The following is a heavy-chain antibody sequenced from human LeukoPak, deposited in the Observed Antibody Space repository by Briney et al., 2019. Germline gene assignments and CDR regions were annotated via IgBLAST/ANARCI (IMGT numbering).Heavy chain of an antibody. D-gene: IGHD3-3*01. CDR1: GFTFSSYA. Sequence: GGSLRLSCAASGFTFSSYAMHWVRQAPGKGLEYVSAISSNGDSTYYANSAKGRFTISRDNSKNTLYLQMGSLRAEDMAVYYCARGRLRFLEWLLPYFDYWGQGTLVTVSS. CDR2: ISSNGDST. CDR3: ARGRLRFLEWLLPYFDY. V-gene: IGHV3-64*01. J-gene: IGHJ4*02.